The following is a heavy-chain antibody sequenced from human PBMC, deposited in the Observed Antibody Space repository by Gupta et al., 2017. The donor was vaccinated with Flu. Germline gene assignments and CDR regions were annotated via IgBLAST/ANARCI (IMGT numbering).Heavy chain of an antibody. Sequence: EVQLVESGGGVVQPGGSLRLSCVVSGFISTDYWIHWVRQVPGKGLEWVSRMVNDGGNTDYADSVKGRFTISRDSAKNTFYLQLNSLRGDDTAMYYCTRDFDVPYGSWGQGTLVTVSS. CDR1: GFISTDYW. CDR3: TRDFDVPYGS. J-gene: IGHJ4*02. CDR2: MVNDGGNT. D-gene: IGHD3-9*01. V-gene: IGHV3-74*01.